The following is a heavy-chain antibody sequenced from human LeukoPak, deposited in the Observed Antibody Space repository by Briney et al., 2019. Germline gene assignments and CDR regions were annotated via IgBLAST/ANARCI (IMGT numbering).Heavy chain of an antibody. CDR1: GFTFSDFA. D-gene: IGHD6-13*01. V-gene: IGHV3-33*01. Sequence: PGGSLRLSCAASGFTFSDFAMHWVRQAPGKGLEWVTLIWYDGSNEFYADSVKGRFTISRDNSKNTLYLQMNSLRAEDTAVYYCARDKSWLDYWGQGTLVTVSP. CDR2: IWYDGSNE. CDR3: ARDKSWLDY. J-gene: IGHJ4*02.